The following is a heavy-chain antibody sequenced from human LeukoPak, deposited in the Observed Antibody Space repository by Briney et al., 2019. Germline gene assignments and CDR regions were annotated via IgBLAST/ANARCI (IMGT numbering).Heavy chain of an antibody. CDR1: GFTFSSYA. J-gene: IGHJ6*02. D-gene: IGHD2-15*01. V-gene: IGHV3-30*09. CDR3: ARGVEDSFYYYYYDMDV. CDR2: ISYDGSNK. Sequence: GGSLRLSCAASGFTFSSYAMHWVRQAPGKGLEWVAVISYDGSNKYYADSVKGRFAISRDNSKNTLYLQMNSLRAEDTAVYYCARGVEDSFYYYYYDMDVWGQGTTVTVSS.